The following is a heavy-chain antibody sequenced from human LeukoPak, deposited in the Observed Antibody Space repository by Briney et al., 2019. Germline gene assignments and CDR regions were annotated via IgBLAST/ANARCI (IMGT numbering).Heavy chain of an antibody. CDR3: ASITLGGVIFH. D-gene: IGHD3-16*02. J-gene: IGHJ4*02. CDR1: GFTFSDHY. Sequence: GGSLRLSCAASGFTFSDHYMDWVRQAPGKGLEWVGRTRNKANSYTTEYAASVKGRFTISRDDSKNSLYLQMNSLKTEDTAVYYCASITLGGVIFHWGQGTLVTVSS. CDR2: TRNKANSYTT. V-gene: IGHV3-72*01.